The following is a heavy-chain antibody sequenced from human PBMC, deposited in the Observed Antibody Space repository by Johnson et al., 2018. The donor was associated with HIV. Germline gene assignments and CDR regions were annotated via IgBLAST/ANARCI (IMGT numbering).Heavy chain of an antibody. V-gene: IGHV3-11*04. CDR2: ISSSGSTI. CDR1: GFTFSDYY. D-gene: IGHD6-13*01. Sequence: VQPGGSLRLSCAASGFTFSDYYMSWIRQAPGKGLEWVSYISSSGSTIYYADSVKGRFTISRDNAKNSLYLQMNSLRAEDTAVYYCTTDYSSWYDLDAFDIWGQGTMVTVSS. CDR3: TTDYSSWYDLDAFDI. J-gene: IGHJ3*02.